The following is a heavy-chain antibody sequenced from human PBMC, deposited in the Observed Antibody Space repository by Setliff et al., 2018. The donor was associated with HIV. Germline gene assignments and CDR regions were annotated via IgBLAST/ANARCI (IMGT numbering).Heavy chain of an antibody. CDR1: GYTFNSYY. CDR3: ARAYYDSVWGSHRYRFYYFDY. V-gene: IGHV1-46*02. J-gene: IGHJ4*02. Sequence: VASVKVSCKASGYTFNSYYMHWVRQAPGQGLEWMGIINPSDNRTYYAQKFQGRVTMTRDTSTSSVYMELRSLRSEDTAVYYCARAYYDSVWGSHRYRFYYFDYWGQGSLVTVSS. D-gene: IGHD3-16*02. CDR2: INPSDNRT.